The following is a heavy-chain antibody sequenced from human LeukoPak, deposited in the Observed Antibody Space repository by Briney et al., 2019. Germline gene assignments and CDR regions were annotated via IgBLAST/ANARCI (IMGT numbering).Heavy chain of an antibody. CDR1: GGSISSGSYY. J-gene: IGHJ2*01. D-gene: IGHD4-17*01. CDR3: ARVPTTVTTQQHWYFDL. CDR2: IYTSGST. V-gene: IGHV4-61*02. Sequence: PSQTLSLTCTVSGGSISSGSYYWSWIRQPAGKGLEWIGRIYTSGSTNYNPSLKSRVTISVDTSKNQFSLKLSSVTAADTAVYYCARVPTTVTTQQHWYFDLWGRGTLVTVSS.